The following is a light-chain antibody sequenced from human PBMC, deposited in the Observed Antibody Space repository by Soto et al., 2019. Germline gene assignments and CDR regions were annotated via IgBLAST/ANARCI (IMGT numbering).Light chain of an antibody. CDR1: SSNIGADYD. CDR3: QSFDNSLSGVV. Sequence: QSVLTQPPSVSGAPGQRVTISCSGSSSNIGADYDVHWYQRIPGAAPKLLIYGNTNRPSGVPDRFSSSESDTSASLAITGLQPEDEADYFCQSFDNSLSGVVFGGGTKLT. V-gene: IGLV1-40*01. CDR2: GNT. J-gene: IGLJ3*02.